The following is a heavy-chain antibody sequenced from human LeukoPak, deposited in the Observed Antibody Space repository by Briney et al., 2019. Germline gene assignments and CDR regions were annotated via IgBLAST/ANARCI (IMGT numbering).Heavy chain of an antibody. CDR1: GFQFETYW. CDR3: ARDSTTLAPFDP. Sequence: QSGGSLRLSCEASGFQFETYWLSWLRQAPGKGLEWLANIREDGRQTYYAESVKGRFVISRDNAKKSLFLHMDSLRPDDTAVYYCARDSTTLAPFDPWGQGTLVTVAS. J-gene: IGHJ5*02. D-gene: IGHD1-1*01. V-gene: IGHV3-7*01. CDR2: IREDGRQT.